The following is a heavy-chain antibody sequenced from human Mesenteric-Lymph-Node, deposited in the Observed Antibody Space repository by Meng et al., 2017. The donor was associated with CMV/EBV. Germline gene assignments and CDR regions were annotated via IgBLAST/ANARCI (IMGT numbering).Heavy chain of an antibody. CDR3: ARENHIVSDS. CDR2: ISSDGTTI. D-gene: IGHD2-21*01. CDR1: GFTLSDYY. Sequence: GESLKISCVASGFTLSDYYMNYIRQAPGKGLEWVAYISSDGTTIFYADSVKDRFTISRDNAKNSLFLQMDNLRVEDTAIYYCARENHIVSDSWGQGTLVTVSS. J-gene: IGHJ4*02. V-gene: IGHV3-11*01.